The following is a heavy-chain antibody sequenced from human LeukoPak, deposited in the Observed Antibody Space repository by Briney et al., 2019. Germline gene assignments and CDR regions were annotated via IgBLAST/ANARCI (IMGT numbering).Heavy chain of an antibody. CDR2: INPYSGGT. CDR1: GYTFTVYY. V-gene: IGHV1-2*02. J-gene: IGHJ4*02. CDR3: ARDCSGGSCYTSY. Sequence: ASVKVSCKASGYTFTVYYMHWVRQAPGQGLEWMGWINPYSGGTNYAQKFQGRVTMTRDTSIITAYMELSSLRSDDTAVYYCARDCSGGSCYTSYWGQGTLVTVSS. D-gene: IGHD2-15*01.